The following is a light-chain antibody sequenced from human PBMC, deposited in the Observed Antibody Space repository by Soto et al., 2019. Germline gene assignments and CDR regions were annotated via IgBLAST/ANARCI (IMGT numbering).Light chain of an antibody. V-gene: IGKV1-6*01. CDR2: GAS. CDR3: QQSFSAPWT. Sequence: IQMTQSPSSLSASVGDRVTITCRASQGISNELGWYQQRPGKAPKVLIYGASNLQSGVPSRFSGSASGTDFTLTISSLQPEDFATYYCQQSFSAPWTFGQGTKVDI. CDR1: QGISNE. J-gene: IGKJ1*01.